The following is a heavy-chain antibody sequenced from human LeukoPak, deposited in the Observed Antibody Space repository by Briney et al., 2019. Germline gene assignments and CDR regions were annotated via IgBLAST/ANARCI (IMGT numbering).Heavy chain of an antibody. V-gene: IGHV4-59*01. J-gene: IGHJ6*03. CDR3: ARVEEGTSYYYYYMDV. Sequence: SETLSLTCTVSGGSISSYYWSWIRQPPGKGLEWIGYIYYSGNTNYNPSLKSRVTISVDTSKNQFSLKLSSVTAADTAVYYCARVEEGTSYYYYYMDVWGKGTTVTVSS. CDR1: GGSISSYY. D-gene: IGHD3-10*01. CDR2: IYYSGNT.